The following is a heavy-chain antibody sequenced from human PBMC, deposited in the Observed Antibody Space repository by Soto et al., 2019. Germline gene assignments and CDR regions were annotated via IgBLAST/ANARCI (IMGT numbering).Heavy chain of an antibody. CDR2: ISSSSSYI. Sequence: EVQLVESEGGLVKPGGSLRLSCAASGFTFSSYSMNWVRQAPGKGREWGSSISSSSSYIYYADSVKGRSTISSDNAQNSLYLQMNSLRAEDTAVYYCARAVTAGIWEWFPWGQGTLVTVSS. CDR1: GFTFSSYS. V-gene: IGHV3-21*01. J-gene: IGHJ5*02. D-gene: IGHD3-3*01. CDR3: ARAVTAGIWEWFP.